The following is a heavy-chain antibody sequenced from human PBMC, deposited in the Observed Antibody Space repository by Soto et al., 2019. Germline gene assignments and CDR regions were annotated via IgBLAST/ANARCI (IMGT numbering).Heavy chain of an antibody. J-gene: IGHJ4*02. CDR1: GFTFSSYG. V-gene: IGHV3-33*01. D-gene: IGHD4-17*01. Sequence: HPGGSLRLSCAASGFTFSSYGMHWVRQAPGKGLEWVAVIWYDGSNKYYADSVKGRFTISRDNSKNTLYLQMNSLRAEDTAVYYCATYDYGDYSPVDYWGQGTLVTVSS. CDR2: IWYDGSNK. CDR3: ATYDYGDYSPVDY.